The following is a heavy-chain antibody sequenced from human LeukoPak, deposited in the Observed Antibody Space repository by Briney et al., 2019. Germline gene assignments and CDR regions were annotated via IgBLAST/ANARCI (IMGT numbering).Heavy chain of an antibody. Sequence: AETLSLTCAVSGYSISSGYYWGWIRQPPGKGLEWIGSIYHSGSTYYNPSLKSRVTISVDTSKNQFSLKLSSVTAADTAVYYCARSSPPYCSSTSCLPYNWFDPWGQGTLFTVSS. V-gene: IGHV4-38-2*01. CDR3: ARSSPPYCSSTSCLPYNWFDP. CDR1: GYSISSGYY. D-gene: IGHD2-2*01. J-gene: IGHJ5*02. CDR2: IYHSGST.